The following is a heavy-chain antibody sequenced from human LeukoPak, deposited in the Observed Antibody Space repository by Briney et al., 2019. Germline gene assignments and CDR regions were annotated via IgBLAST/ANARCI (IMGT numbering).Heavy chain of an antibody. D-gene: IGHD2-15*01. CDR1: LGSISPYY. V-gene: IGHV4-4*07. Sequence: SETLSLTCTVSLGSISPYYWSWIRQPAGKGLEWIGRVHASGSPSYNPSLKSRVTISVDTSKNQFSLKLTSVTAADTAVYYCASLDVVNYYFDYWGQGTQVTVSS. J-gene: IGHJ4*02. CDR2: VHASGSP. CDR3: ASLDVVNYYFDY.